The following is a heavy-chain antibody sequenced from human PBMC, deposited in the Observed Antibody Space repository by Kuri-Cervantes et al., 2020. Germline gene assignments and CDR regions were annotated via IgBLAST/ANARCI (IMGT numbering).Heavy chain of an antibody. J-gene: IGHJ4*02. Sequence: GESLKISCAASGFTFSSYGMHWVRQAPGKGLEWVAVIWYDGSNKYYADSVKGRFTISRDNSKNTLYLQMYSLTAEDTAVYFCARGDGYNYVGFDYWGQGTLVTVSS. V-gene: IGHV3-33*01. CDR3: ARGDGYNYVGFDY. D-gene: IGHD5-24*01. CDR2: IWYDGSNK. CDR1: GFTFSSYG.